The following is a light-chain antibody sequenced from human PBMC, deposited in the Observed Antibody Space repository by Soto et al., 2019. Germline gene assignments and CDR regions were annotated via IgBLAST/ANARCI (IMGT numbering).Light chain of an antibody. J-gene: IGKJ1*01. CDR3: QQYGSSQT. CDR2: DAS. Sequence: EVVMTQSPATLSVSPGERATLSCRASQSLSSGYLAWYQQKFGQAPRLLIYDASRRATGIPERFSGSGSGTDFNITINRLETEDFAVYYCQQYGSSQTFSIGTKGDIK. V-gene: IGKV3-20*01. CDR1: QSLSSGY.